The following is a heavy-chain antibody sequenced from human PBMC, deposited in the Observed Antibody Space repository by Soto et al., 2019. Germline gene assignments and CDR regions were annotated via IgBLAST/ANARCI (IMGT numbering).Heavy chain of an antibody. CDR1: GAAISIGDFY. CDR2: CSYNGRS. Sequence: QVQLQESGTGLVEPSQTLSLNCTVSGAAISIGDFYWSWVRQSPDKGLEWIGHCSYNGRSYYNPSLKSRVTMSVDPSNNQFSVKLTSVIPADTAVYFCTRSEKSLLDYWGQGALVAVSA. V-gene: IGHV4-30-4*01. D-gene: IGHD3-3*01. CDR3: TRSEKSLLDY. J-gene: IGHJ4*02.